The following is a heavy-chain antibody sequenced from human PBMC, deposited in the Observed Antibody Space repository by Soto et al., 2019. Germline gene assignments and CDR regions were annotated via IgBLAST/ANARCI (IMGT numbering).Heavy chain of an antibody. CDR2: ISDSGGTS. V-gene: IGHV3-23*04. D-gene: IGHD1-26*01. Sequence: EVQLVDSGGGLVQPGGSLRLSCAASGFIFSNYVMSWVRQAPGKGLEWVSSISDSGGTSYYADSVKGRFTISRDNSKNKLYQKMNSLRAEDTAIYYCAKRPRALLTFDYWGQGALVTVSS. CDR1: GFIFSNYV. J-gene: IGHJ4*02. CDR3: AKRPRALLTFDY.